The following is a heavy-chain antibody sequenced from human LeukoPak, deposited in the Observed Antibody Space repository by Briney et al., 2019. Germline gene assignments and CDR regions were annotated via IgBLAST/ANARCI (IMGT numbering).Heavy chain of an antibody. CDR3: AKDYSSGLSFDY. D-gene: IGHD6-19*01. CDR1: GFTFSSYG. CDR2: ISYDGSNK. V-gene: IGHV3-30*18. Sequence: GGSLRLSCAASGFTFSSYGMHWVRQAPGKGLEWVAVISYDGSNKYYADSVKGRFTISRDNSKNTLYLQMNSLRAEDTAVYYCAKDYSSGLSFDYWGQGTLVTVSS. J-gene: IGHJ4*02.